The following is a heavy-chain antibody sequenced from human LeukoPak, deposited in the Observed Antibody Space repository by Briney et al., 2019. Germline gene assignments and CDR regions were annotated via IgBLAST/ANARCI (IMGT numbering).Heavy chain of an antibody. V-gene: IGHV4-59*01. Sequence: PSETLSLTCTVSGGSISSYYWSWIRQPPGKGLEWIGYIYYSGTTNYNPSLKSRVAISVDTSKNQFSLKLSSVAAADTAVYYCARGVYIAAAQYAYWGQGTLVTVSS. CDR2: IYYSGTT. CDR3: ARGVYIAAAQYAY. CDR1: GGSISSYY. D-gene: IGHD6-13*01. J-gene: IGHJ4*02.